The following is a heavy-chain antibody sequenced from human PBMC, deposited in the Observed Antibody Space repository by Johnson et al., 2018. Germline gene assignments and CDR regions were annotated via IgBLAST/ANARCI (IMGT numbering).Heavy chain of an antibody. J-gene: IGHJ1*01. CDR2: LSGSGGST. D-gene: IGHD6-19*01. V-gene: IGHV3-23*01. CDR1: GFTFSSYA. CDR3: AKDGSGWPPEYFQH. Sequence: SCAASGFTFSSYAMSWVRQAPGKGLAWVSALSGSGGSTYYADSVKGRFTISRDNSKNTLYLQMHSRRAEDPAVYYCAKDGSGWPPEYFQHWGQGTLVTVSS.